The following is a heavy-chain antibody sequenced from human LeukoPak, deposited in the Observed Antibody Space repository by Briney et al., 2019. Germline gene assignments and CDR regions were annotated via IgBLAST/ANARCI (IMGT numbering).Heavy chain of an antibody. CDR2: ISGSGGST. V-gene: IGHV3-23*01. J-gene: IGHJ4*02. CDR1: GFTFSSYA. CDR3: AKVPYYDFRSGPDY. Sequence: GGSLRLSCAASGFTFSSYAMSWVRQAPGKGLEWVSAISGSGGSTYYADSVKGRFTISRDNSKNTLYLQMNSLRAEDTAVYYCAKVPYYDFRSGPDYWGQGTLVTVSS. D-gene: IGHD3-3*01.